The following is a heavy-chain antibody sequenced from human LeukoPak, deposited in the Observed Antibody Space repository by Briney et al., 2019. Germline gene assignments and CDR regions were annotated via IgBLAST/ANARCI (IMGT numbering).Heavy chain of an antibody. V-gene: IGHV3-23*01. CDR3: AKELSVRNQFDY. J-gene: IGHJ4*02. Sequence: PGGSLRLSCAASGFTFSSYAMSWVRQAPGKGLEWVSGISGSGGSTYYADSVKGRFTISRDKSKNTLYLQMDSLRAEDTAVYYCAKELSVRNQFDYWGQGTQVTVSS. D-gene: IGHD1-14*01. CDR1: GFTFSSYA. CDR2: ISGSGGST.